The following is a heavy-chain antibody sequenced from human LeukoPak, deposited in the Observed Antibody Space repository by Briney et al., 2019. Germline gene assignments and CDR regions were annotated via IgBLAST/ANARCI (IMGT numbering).Heavy chain of an antibody. CDR3: AKDKKVLTMIEVVTIRAFDI. CDR2: ISGSGGST. Sequence: GGSLRLSCAASGFTFSSYAMSWVRQAPGKGLEWVSAISGSGGSTYYADSVKGRFTISRDNSKNTLYLQMNSLRAEDTAVYYCAKDKKVLTMIEVVTIRAFDIWGQGTMVTVSS. D-gene: IGHD3-22*01. V-gene: IGHV3-23*01. CDR1: GFTFSSYA. J-gene: IGHJ3*02.